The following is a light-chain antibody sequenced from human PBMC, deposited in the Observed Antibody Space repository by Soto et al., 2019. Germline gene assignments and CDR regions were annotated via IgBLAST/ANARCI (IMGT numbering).Light chain of an antibody. Sequence: QSALTQPPSASGSPGQSVTISCTGASNDVGTYNYVSWYQQHPGNAPKLMIYEVTKRPSGVPDRFSGSKSGYTASLTVSGLQTDDEADYYCSSYAGTNIVLFGGGTKLTVL. CDR3: SSYAGTNIVL. CDR2: EVT. J-gene: IGLJ2*01. CDR1: SNDVGTYNY. V-gene: IGLV2-8*01.